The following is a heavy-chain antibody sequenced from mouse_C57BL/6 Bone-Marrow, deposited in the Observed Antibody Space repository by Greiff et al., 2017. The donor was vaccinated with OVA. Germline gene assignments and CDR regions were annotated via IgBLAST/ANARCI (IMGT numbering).Heavy chain of an antibody. CDR2: IWRGGST. V-gene: IGHV2-5*01. CDR3: AKNGQLEDWYFDV. J-gene: IGHJ1*03. CDR1: GFSLTSYG. Sequence: QVQLQQSGPGLVQPSQSLSITCTVSGFSLTSYGVHWVRQSPGKGLEWLGVIWRGGSTDYNAAFMSRLSIIKDNSKSQVFFKMNSLQADDTAIYYCAKNGQLEDWYFDVWGTGTTVTVAS.